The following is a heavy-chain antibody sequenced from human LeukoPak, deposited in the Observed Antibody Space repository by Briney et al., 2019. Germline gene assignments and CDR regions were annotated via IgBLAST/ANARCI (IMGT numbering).Heavy chain of an antibody. CDR2: INPYSGGT. J-gene: IGHJ3*02. V-gene: IGHV1-2*02. CDR3: LRGRWNDAFDI. CDR1: GYTFTGYY. D-gene: IGHD4-23*01. Sequence: ASVKVSCKASGYTFTGYYMHWVRQGPRQGLEWVGWINPYSGGTNYAQKFQGRVTMTRDTPINKAYMALRRLRSDATAGYYCLRGRWNDAFDIWGQGTMVTVSS.